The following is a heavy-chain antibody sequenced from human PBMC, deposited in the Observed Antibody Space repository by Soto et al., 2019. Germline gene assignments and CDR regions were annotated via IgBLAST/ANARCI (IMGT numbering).Heavy chain of an antibody. V-gene: IGHV3-23*01. CDR3: AKGRGSGDYYYYMDV. J-gene: IGHJ6*03. Sequence: GGSLRLSCAASGFTFSSYAMSWVRQAPGKGLEWVSAISGSGGSTYYADSVKGRFTISRDNSKNTLYLQMNSLRAEDTAVYYCAKGRGSGDYYYYMDVWGKGTTVTVSS. CDR1: GFTFSSYA. D-gene: IGHD3-10*01. CDR2: ISGSGGST.